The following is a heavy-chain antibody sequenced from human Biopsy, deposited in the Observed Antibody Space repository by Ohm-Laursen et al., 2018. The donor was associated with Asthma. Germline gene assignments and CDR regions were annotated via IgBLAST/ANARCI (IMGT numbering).Heavy chain of an antibody. CDR2: SGNT. V-gene: IGHV4-59*01. J-gene: IGHJ3*02. D-gene: IGHD3-22*01. Sequence: SETLSLTCGISGGSIKSSSWTWIRQPPGKGLEWIGYSGNTNYNPSLKSRVTISVDTSKNQVSLELRSVGSSDTAVYYCARLWDYYDSRAPGGDAFDIWGQGTMVSVSS. CDR3: ARLWDYYDSRAPGGDAFDI. CDR1: GGSIKSSS.